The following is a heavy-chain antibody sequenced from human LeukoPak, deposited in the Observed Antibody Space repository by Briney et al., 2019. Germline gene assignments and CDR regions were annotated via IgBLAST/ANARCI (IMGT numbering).Heavy chain of an antibody. V-gene: IGHV4-59*01. CDR1: GGSISSYY. J-gene: IGHJ4*02. CDR2: IYYSGST. CDR3: ARSRDGYNSN. D-gene: IGHD5-24*01. Sequence: SETLSLTCTVSGGSISSYYWSWIRQPPGKGLEWIGYIYYSGSTNYNPSLKSRVTISVDTSKNQFSLKLSSVTAADTAVYYCARSRDGYNSNWGQGTLVTVSS.